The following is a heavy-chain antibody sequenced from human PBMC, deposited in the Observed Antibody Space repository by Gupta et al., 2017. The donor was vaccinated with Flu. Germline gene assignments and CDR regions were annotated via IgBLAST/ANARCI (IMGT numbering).Heavy chain of an antibody. CDR2: INHSGST. J-gene: IGHJ6*03. V-gene: IGHV4-34*01. Sequence: QVQPQQWGAGLLKPSETLSLTCAVYGGSFSGYYWSWIRQPPGKGLEWIGEINHSGSTNYNPSLKSRVTISVDTSKNQFSLKLSSVTAADTAVYYCARHSSPPLKGYYYSYMDVWGKGTTVTVSS. D-gene: IGHD6-6*01. CDR3: ARHSSPPLKGYYYSYMDV. CDR1: GGSFSGYY.